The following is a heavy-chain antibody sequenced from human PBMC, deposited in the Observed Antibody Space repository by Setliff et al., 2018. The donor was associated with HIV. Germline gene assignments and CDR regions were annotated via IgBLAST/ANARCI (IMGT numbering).Heavy chain of an antibody. V-gene: IGHV1-3*01. J-gene: IGHJ4*02. CDR3: AAAPSPAAPGN. D-gene: IGHD6-25*01. CDR1: GYTFTSYY. CDR2: ISPYNGNT. Sequence: ASVKVSCKASGYTFTSYYMHWVRQAPGQGLEWMGWISPYNGNTKYSQKFQGGVTITRDTSASTAYMELSSLRSEDTAVYYCAAAPSPAAPGNWGQGTLVTVSS.